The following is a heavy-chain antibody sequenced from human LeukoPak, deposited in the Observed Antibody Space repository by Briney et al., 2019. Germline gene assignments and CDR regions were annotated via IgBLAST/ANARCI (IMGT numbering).Heavy chain of an antibody. CDR2: ISAYNGNT. V-gene: IGHV1-18*01. CDR1: GYTFTSYG. Sequence: ASVKVSCKASGYTFTSYGISWVRQAPGQGLEWMGWISAYNGNTNYAQKLQGRVTMTTDTSTSTAYMELRSLRSDDTAVYYCARDPRYCSSTSCHEVDDAFDTWGQGTMVTVSS. J-gene: IGHJ3*02. CDR3: ARDPRYCSSTSCHEVDDAFDT. D-gene: IGHD2-2*01.